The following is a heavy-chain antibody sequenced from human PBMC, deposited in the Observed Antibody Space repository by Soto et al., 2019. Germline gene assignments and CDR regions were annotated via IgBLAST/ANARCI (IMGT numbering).Heavy chain of an antibody. D-gene: IGHD2-15*01. CDR1: GFTFSSYA. Sequence: GGSLRLSCAASGFTFSSYAMHWVRQAPGKGLEWVAVISYHGSDKYYADYVKGRLIISRDNSKKTLYLQMNSLRPEDTAVYYCARGQGYCSGYRCVDVWGQGTTVTVSS. CDR2: ISYHGSDK. CDR3: ARGQGYCSGYRCVDV. J-gene: IGHJ6*02. V-gene: IGHV3-30-3*01.